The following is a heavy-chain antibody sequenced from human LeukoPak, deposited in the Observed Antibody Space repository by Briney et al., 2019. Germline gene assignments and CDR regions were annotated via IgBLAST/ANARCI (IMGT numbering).Heavy chain of an antibody. CDR2: ISAYNGNT. CDR1: GYTFTSYG. D-gene: IGHD4-17*01. Sequence: ASVKVSCKASGYTFTSYGISWVRQAPGLGLEWMGWISAYNGNTNYAQKLQGRVTMTTDTSTSTAYMELRSLRSDDTAVYYCARDDYGDYPRDYWGQGTLVTVSS. CDR3: ARDDYGDYPRDY. V-gene: IGHV1-18*01. J-gene: IGHJ4*02.